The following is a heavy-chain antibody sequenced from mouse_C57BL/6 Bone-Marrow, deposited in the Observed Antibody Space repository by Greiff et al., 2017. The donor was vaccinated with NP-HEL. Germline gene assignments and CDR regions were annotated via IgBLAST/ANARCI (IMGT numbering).Heavy chain of an antibody. D-gene: IGHD2-4*01. Sequence: QVQLQQSGPGLVQPSQRLSITCTVSGFSFTSYGVHWVRQSPGKGLEWLGVIWSGGSTDYNAAFISRLSISKDNSKSQVFFKMNSLQADDTAIYYCARKGGLRRDWYFDVWGTGTTVTVSS. CDR1: GFSFTSYG. V-gene: IGHV2-2*01. J-gene: IGHJ1*03. CDR2: IWSGGST. CDR3: ARKGGLRRDWYFDV.